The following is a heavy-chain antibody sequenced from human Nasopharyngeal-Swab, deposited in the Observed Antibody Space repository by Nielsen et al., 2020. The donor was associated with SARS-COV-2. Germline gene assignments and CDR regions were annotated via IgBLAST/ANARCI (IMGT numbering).Heavy chain of an antibody. V-gene: IGHV5-51*01. CDR2: IYPGDSDT. CDR3: ARSMPSRYYYYGMDV. CDR1: GYSFTSYW. D-gene: IGHD2-2*01. Sequence: KVSCKGSGYSFTSYWIGWVRQMPRKGLEWMGIIYPGDSDTRYSPSFQGQVTISADKSISTAYLQWSSLKASDTAMYYCARSMPSRYYYYGMDVWGQGTTVTVSS. J-gene: IGHJ6*02.